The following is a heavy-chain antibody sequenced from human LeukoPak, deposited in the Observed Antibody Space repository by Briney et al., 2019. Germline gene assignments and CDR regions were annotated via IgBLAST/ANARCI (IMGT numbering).Heavy chain of an antibody. Sequence: ASVKVSCKASGYMFTGYYIHWVRQAPGQGLEWMGRINPNSGGTNYAQRFQGRVTMTRETSISTAYMELSRLRSDDTAVYYCARARILVWFGESWPDWFDPWGQGTLVTVSS. V-gene: IGHV1-2*06. CDR2: INPNSGGT. D-gene: IGHD3-10*01. CDR3: ARARILVWFGESWPDWFDP. J-gene: IGHJ5*02. CDR1: GYMFTGYY.